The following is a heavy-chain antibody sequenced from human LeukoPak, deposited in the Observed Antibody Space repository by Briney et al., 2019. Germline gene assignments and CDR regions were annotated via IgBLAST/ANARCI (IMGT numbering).Heavy chain of an antibody. Sequence: SETLSLTCTVSGGSISSSNYYWGWIRQPPGKGLEWIGSIYHSGSTYYNPSLKSRVTISVDTSKNQFSLKLSSVTAADTAVYYCARGNTVVVTAGDWFDPWGQGTLVTVSS. J-gene: IGHJ5*02. CDR1: GGSISSSNYY. CDR3: ARGNTVVVTAGDWFDP. V-gene: IGHV4-39*07. CDR2: IYHSGST. D-gene: IGHD2-21*02.